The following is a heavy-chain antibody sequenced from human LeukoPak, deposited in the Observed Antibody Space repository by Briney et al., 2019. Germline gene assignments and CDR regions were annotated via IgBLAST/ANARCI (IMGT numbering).Heavy chain of an antibody. V-gene: IGHV3-21*01. D-gene: IGHD2-2*01. CDR3: AREGTDCSSTSCSEQVDY. CDR1: GFTFSSYS. J-gene: IGHJ4*02. CDR2: ISSSSSYI. Sequence: GGSLRLSCAASGFTFSSYSMNWARQAPGKGLEWVSSISSSSSYIYYADSVKGRFTISRDNAKNSLYLQMNSLRAEDTAVYYCAREGTDCSSTSCSEQVDYWGQGTLVTVSS.